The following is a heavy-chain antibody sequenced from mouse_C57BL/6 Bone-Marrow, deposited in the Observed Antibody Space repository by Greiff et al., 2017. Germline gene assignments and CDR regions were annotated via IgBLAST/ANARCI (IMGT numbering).Heavy chain of an antibody. Sequence: VQLQQPGAELVKPGASVKMSCKASGYTFTSYWITWVKQRPGQGLEWIGDIYPGSGSTNYNEKFKSKATLTVDTSSSTAYMQLSSLTSEDSAVYYCARDSCYGNYGTLYDVWGTGTTVTVSS. J-gene: IGHJ1*03. CDR3: ARDSCYGNYGTLYDV. V-gene: IGHV1-55*01. D-gene: IGHD2-10*01. CDR1: GYTFTSYW. CDR2: IYPGSGST.